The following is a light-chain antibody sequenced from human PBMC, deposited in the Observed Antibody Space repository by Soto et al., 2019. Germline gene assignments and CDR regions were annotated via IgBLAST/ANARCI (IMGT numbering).Light chain of an antibody. Sequence: ERVMTQSPVTLSVSPGEIVTLSYRASQSVGTNLAWYQQKPGQAPSLLIYGVSTRATGIPTRFSGSWSGRQCTLTISSLQSEDFAVYYCQQYNNWPQTFGQGTKVDIK. CDR3: QQYNNWPQT. CDR2: GVS. CDR1: QSVGTN. J-gene: IGKJ1*01. V-gene: IGKV3-15*01.